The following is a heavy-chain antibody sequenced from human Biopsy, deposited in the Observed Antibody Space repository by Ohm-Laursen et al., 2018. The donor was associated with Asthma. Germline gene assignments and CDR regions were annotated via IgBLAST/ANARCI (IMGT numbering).Heavy chain of an antibody. Sequence: SLRLSCAASGFTFSDYYMSWIRQAPGKVLEWISYINGKSNSIEYADSVKGRFTISRDNAKNSLYLQMNSLRAEDTAVYYCARDSYSSGLYDDFESWGQGTLVTVSS. CDR3: ARDSYSSGLYDDFES. D-gene: IGHD6-19*01. V-gene: IGHV3-11*01. CDR2: INGKSNSI. CDR1: GFTFSDYY. J-gene: IGHJ4*02.